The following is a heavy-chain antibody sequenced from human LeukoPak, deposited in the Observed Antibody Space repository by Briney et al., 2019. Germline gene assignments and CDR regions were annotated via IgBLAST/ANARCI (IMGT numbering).Heavy chain of an antibody. D-gene: IGHD6-6*01. Sequence: EASVKVSCEASGGTFSSYAISWVRQAPGQGLEWMGGIIPIFGTANYAQKFQGRVTITTDESTSTAYMELSSLRSEDTAVYYCARVRSSSMNAFDIWGQGTMVTVSS. CDR1: GGTFSSYA. J-gene: IGHJ3*02. CDR2: IIPIFGTA. V-gene: IGHV1-69*05. CDR3: ARVRSSSMNAFDI.